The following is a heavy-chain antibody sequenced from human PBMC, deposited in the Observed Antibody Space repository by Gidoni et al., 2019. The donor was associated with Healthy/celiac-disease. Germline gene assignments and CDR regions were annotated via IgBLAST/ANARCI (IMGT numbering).Heavy chain of an antibody. CDR3: AKDRHSSSSSMPVDY. D-gene: IGHD6-6*01. Sequence: EVPLLESGGGLVQPGGSLSLSCAAPGFTFSSYALIGVRQAPGKGLEWCSAISGSGGRTYYADSVKGRFTISRDNSKNTLYLQMNSLRAEDTAVYYCAKDRHSSSSSMPVDYWGQGTLVTVSS. V-gene: IGHV3-23*01. J-gene: IGHJ4*02. CDR2: ISGSGGRT. CDR1: GFTFSSYA.